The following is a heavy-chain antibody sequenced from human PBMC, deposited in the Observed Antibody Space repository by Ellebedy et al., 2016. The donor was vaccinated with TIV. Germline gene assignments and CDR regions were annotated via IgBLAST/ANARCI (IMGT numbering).Heavy chain of an antibody. D-gene: IGHD6-19*01. CDR3: ARDERSSGPPADYYYYYGMDV. Sequence: AASVKVSCKASGGTFSSYSISWVRHAPGQLLVWMGGLIPIFGTANYAQKVQGRVTITADESTSTAYMELSSLRSEDTAVYYCARDERSSGPPADYYYYYGMDVWGQGTTVTVSS. CDR2: LIPIFGTA. J-gene: IGHJ6*02. CDR1: GGTFSSYS. V-gene: IGHV1-69*13.